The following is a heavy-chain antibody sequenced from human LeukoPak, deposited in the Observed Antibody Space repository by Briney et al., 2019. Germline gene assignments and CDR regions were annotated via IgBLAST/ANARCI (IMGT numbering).Heavy chain of an antibody. CDR1: GFTFSGFW. D-gene: IGHD4/OR15-4a*01. CDR3: ARVEGLSYYYYYYGMDV. V-gene: IGHV3-7*01. Sequence: GGSLRLSCAVSGFTFSGFWMSWSRQAPGKGLEWVASINSDGSEGYYADVVKGRFTISRDNAKNSLYLQMNSLRDEDTAVYYCARVEGLSYYYYYYGMDVWGQGTTVTVSS. CDR2: INSDGSEG. J-gene: IGHJ6*02.